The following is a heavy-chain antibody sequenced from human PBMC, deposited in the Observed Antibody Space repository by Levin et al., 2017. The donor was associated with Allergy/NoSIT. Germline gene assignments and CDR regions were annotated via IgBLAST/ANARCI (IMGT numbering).Heavy chain of an antibody. D-gene: IGHD3-22*01. CDR3: ARDRTYYDSSGYSSPDAFDI. J-gene: IGHJ3*02. Sequence: GESLKISCAASGFTFSSYWMTWVRQAPGKGLEWVANINEDGSEKYYVDSVKGRFTISRDNAKNSLYLQMNSLRAEDTAVYYCARDRTYYDSSGYSSPDAFDIWGQGTMGTVSS. CDR1: GFTFSSYW. V-gene: IGHV3-7*01. CDR2: INEDGSEK.